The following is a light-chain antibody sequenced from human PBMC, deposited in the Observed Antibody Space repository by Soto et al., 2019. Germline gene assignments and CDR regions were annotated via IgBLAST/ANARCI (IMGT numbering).Light chain of an antibody. J-gene: IGLJ1*01. V-gene: IGLV3-21*02. CDR1: NVGSKS. CDR3: QVWDTTSDQGV. CDR2: DDS. Sequence: SYELTQPPSVSVAPGRTATVTCGGNNVGSKSVHWYQQKPGQAPVLVVYDDSDRPSGIPERFSGSNSGNTATLTISRVEAGDEADYYCQVWDTTSDQGVFGTGTKVTVL.